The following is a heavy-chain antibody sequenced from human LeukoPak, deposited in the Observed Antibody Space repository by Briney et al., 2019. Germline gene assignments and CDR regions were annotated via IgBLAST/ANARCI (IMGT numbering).Heavy chain of an antibody. V-gene: IGHV6-1*01. CDR1: GDSVSSKSAA. CDR3: ARDSCSSTSCYHTPHYYYGMDV. Sequence: SQTLSLTCAISGDSVSSKSAAWIWTRQSPSRGLEWLGRTYYRSKWYNDYAVSVKSRITINPDTSKNQFSLQLNSVTPEDTAVYYCARDSCSSTSCYHTPHYYYGMDVWGQGTTVTASS. CDR2: TYYRSKWYN. J-gene: IGHJ6*02. D-gene: IGHD2-2*01.